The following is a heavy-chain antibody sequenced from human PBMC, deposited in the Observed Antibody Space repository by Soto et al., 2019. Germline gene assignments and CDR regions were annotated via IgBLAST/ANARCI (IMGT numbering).Heavy chain of an antibody. CDR1: GFTFSSYA. J-gene: IGHJ3*02. CDR2: ISYDGSNK. V-gene: IGHV3-30-3*01. D-gene: IGHD6-6*01. Sequence: GGSLRLSCAASGFTFSSYAMHWVRQAPGKGLEWVAVISYDGSNKYYADSVKGRFTISRDNSKNTLYLQMNSLRAEDTAVYYCARAREYSSSSPLHDAFDIWGQGTMVTVSS. CDR3: ARAREYSSSSPLHDAFDI.